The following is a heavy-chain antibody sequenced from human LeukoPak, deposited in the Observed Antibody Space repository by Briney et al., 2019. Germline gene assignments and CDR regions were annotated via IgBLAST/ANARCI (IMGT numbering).Heavy chain of an antibody. CDR1: GFIFDDHG. CDR2: INWNGGST. CDR3: AKNLGSGWYFPFDY. V-gene: IGHV3-20*04. Sequence: GGSLRLSCAASGFIFDDHGMSWVRHAPGKGLEWVSGINWNGGSTGYADSVKGRFTISRDNAKNSLYLQMDSLSAEDTAFYYCAKNLGSGWYFPFDYWGQGTLVTVSS. J-gene: IGHJ4*02. D-gene: IGHD6-19*01.